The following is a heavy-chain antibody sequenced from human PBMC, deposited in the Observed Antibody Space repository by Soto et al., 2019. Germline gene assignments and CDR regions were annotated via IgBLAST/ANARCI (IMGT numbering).Heavy chain of an antibody. CDR2: INPSGGST. Sequence: GASVKVSCKASGYTFTSYYMHWVRQAPGQGLEWMGIINPSGGSTSYAQKFQGRVTMTRDTSTSTVYMELSSLRSEDRAVYYCARSLRDYDILTLRRAMNYYYGMDVWGQGTTVTVSS. V-gene: IGHV1-46*01. D-gene: IGHD3-9*01. CDR3: ARSLRDYDILTLRRAMNYYYGMDV. J-gene: IGHJ6*02. CDR1: GYTFTSYY.